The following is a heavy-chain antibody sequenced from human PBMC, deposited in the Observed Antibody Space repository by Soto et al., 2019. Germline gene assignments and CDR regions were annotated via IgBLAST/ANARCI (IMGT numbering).Heavy chain of an antibody. Sequence: SVKVSCKASGFTFTSSAVQWVRQARGQRLEWIGWIAVGSGNTNYAQKFQERVTITRDMSTSTAYMELSSLRSEDTAVYYCAAALDSSGSSAFDIWGQGTMVTVSS. CDR2: IAVGSGNT. CDR1: GFTFTSSA. V-gene: IGHV1-58*01. CDR3: AAALDSSGSSAFDI. D-gene: IGHD3-22*01. J-gene: IGHJ3*02.